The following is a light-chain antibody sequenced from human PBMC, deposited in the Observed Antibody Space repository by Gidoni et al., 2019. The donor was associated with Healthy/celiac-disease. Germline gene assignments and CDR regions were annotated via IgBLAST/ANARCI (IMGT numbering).Light chain of an antibody. CDR3: QQYGSSPYT. V-gene: IGKV3-20*01. CDR1: QSVSSSY. J-gene: IGKJ2*01. Sequence: EIVLTQSPGTLSLSPGESATLSCRASQSVSSSYLAWYQQKPGQAPRLLIYGASSRATGIPDRFRGSGSGTDFTLTISRLEPEDFAVYYCQQYGSSPYTFGQXTKLEIK. CDR2: GAS.